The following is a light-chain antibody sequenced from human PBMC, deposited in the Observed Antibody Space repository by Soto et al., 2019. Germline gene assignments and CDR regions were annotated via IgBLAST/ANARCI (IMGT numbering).Light chain of an antibody. V-gene: IGKV3-20*01. Sequence: DIVLTQSPGTLSLSPGERATLSCRASQSISTSYLAWFQQKPGQSPRLLTYGAPSRPTGIQDRFSGSGSGTDFTLAISRLEPEDFALYYCQQYGSPPFTFGGGTKVEIK. CDR3: QQYGSPPFT. CDR2: GAP. J-gene: IGKJ4*01. CDR1: QSISTSY.